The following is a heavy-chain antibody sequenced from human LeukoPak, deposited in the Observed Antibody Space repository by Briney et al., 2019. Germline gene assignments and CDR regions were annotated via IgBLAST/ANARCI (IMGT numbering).Heavy chain of an antibody. J-gene: IGHJ4*02. CDR3: ASSLLRFFDWSDY. CDR1: GVSISSGDYY. V-gene: IGHV4-30-4*01. Sequence: KASETLSLTCTVSGVSISSGDYYWSWIRQPPGKGLEWIGYIYHSELTYYNSSLESRVTISVDTSKNQFSLMLSSVTAADTAVYYCASSLLRFFDWSDYWGQGTLVTVSS. CDR2: IYHSELT. D-gene: IGHD3-9*01.